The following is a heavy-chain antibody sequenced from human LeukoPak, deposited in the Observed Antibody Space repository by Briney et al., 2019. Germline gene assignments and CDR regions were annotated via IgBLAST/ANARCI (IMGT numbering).Heavy chain of an antibody. Sequence: GRSLRLSCAASGFTFINAWMAWVLQAPGKGLEWVGRIKAKAHGGTIEYAAPVKGRFTISRDDSKNTLYLQMNSLKTEDTAVYYCTTDGVGVEGATYDNWGQGTLVSVSS. J-gene: IGHJ4*02. CDR2: IKAKAHGGTI. CDR3: TTDGVGVEGATYDN. CDR1: GFTFINAW. D-gene: IGHD1-26*01. V-gene: IGHV3-15*01.